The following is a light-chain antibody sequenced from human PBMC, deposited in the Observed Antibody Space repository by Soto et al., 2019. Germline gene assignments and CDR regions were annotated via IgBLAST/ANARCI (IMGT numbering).Light chain of an antibody. CDR3: CSHAANYVL. J-gene: IGLJ2*01. Sequence: QSALTQPRSVSGSPGQSVTISCTGTSSDVGGHNYVSWYQQHPGKAPKLMIYDVTQRPSGVPDRFSGSKSGNTASLTISGLQAEDEADYYCCSHAANYVLFGGGTKLTVL. V-gene: IGLV2-11*01. CDR2: DVT. CDR1: SSDVGGHNY.